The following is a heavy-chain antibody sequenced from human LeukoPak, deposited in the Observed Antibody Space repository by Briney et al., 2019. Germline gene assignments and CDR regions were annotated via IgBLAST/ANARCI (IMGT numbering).Heavy chain of an antibody. CDR1: GFIVSSNY. V-gene: IGHV3-53*01. Sequence: GGSLRLSCAASGFIVSSNYMSWVRQAPGKGLEWVSSIYSGGSTYYADSVKGRYTISRHNPNTLCLQINSLRAEDTAAYYCARENHGSGDYWGQGTLVTVSS. CDR3: ARENHGSGDY. J-gene: IGHJ4*02. D-gene: IGHD3-10*01. CDR2: IYSGGST.